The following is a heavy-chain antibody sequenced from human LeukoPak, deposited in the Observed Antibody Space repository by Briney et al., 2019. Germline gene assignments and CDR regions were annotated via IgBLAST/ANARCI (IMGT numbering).Heavy chain of an antibody. J-gene: IGHJ4*02. Sequence: GESLKISCKGSGYSFTSYWIGWVRQMPGKGLEWMGIIYPGDSDTRYSPSFQGQVTISADKSISTAYLQWSSLKASDTAMYYCARGALYYYDSSGYYDYWGQGTLVTVSS. D-gene: IGHD3-22*01. V-gene: IGHV5-51*01. CDR3: ARGALYYYDSSGYYDY. CDR2: IYPGDSDT. CDR1: GYSFTSYW.